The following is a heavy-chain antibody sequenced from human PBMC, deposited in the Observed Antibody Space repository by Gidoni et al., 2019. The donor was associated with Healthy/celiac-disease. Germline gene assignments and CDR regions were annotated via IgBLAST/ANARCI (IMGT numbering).Heavy chain of an antibody. CDR2: IWDDGSNK. D-gene: IGHD2-21*02. J-gene: IGHJ3*02. CDR1: GSYSSTHG. V-gene: IGHV3-33*08. CDR3: ARGGSIVVVTAPPDAFDI. Sequence: QVQLAESGGGVVPPGRPLRRFCAASGSYSSTHGLHWFRQDPSKGLEWVAVIWDDGSNKYYADSVKGRFTISRDNSKNTLYLQMNSLRAEDTAVYYCARGGSIVVVTAPPDAFDIWGQGTMVTVSS.